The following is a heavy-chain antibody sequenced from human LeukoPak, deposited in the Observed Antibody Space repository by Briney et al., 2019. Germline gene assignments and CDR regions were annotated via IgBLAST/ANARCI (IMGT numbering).Heavy chain of an antibody. CDR3: ARDGMEATGMDV. CDR2: INPNSGGT. V-gene: IGHV1-2*02. Sequence: GASVKVSCKASGYTFTGYYMHWVRQAPGQGLEWMGWINPNSGGTNYAQKFQGRVTMTRGTSISAAYMELSRLRSDDTAVYYCARDGMEATGMDVWGQGTTVTVSS. J-gene: IGHJ6*02. CDR1: GYTFTGYY. D-gene: IGHD6-25*01.